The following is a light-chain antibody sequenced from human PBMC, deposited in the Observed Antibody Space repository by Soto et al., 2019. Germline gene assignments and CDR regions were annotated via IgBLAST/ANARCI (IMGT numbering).Light chain of an antibody. V-gene: IGKV3-15*01. J-gene: IGKJ5*01. CDR1: QSISSN. Sequence: PGECATLSCRASQSISSNLAWYQQKPGQAPRLLIYGASTRATGIPARFSGSGSETEFTLTISSLQSEDFAVYHCQQYCDWPITFGGGTRLEIK. CDR3: QQYCDWPIT. CDR2: GAS.